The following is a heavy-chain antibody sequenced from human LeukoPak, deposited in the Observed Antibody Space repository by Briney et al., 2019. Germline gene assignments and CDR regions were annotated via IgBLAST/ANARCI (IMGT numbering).Heavy chain of an antibody. CDR2: VNSEGGYR. CDR3: VRDGYDYNFDH. J-gene: IGHJ5*02. Sequence: PGGSLRLSCAASVFSFSSCWMHWVRHAPGKGLGWVSRVNSEGGYRNYADSVKGRFTISRDNAKSTLYLEMHSLRAEDTAVYYCVRDGYDYNFDHWGQGSLVTVSS. V-gene: IGHV3-74*01. CDR1: VFSFSSCW. D-gene: IGHD5-24*01.